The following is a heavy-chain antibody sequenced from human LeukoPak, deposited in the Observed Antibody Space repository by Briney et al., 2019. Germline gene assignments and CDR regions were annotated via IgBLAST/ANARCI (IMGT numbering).Heavy chain of an antibody. Sequence: GGSLRSPGAASGFIYTNSGMNGLRQAPGKGPEWVATIKEDGTEKYYVDSVKGRFTISRDNAKNLLSLQMSTLRAEDTALYYCATGGSKSFWGQGTLVTVSS. V-gene: IGHV3-7*04. CDR3: ATGGSKSF. D-gene: IGHD3-10*01. CDR1: GFIYTNSG. CDR2: IKEDGTEK. J-gene: IGHJ4*02.